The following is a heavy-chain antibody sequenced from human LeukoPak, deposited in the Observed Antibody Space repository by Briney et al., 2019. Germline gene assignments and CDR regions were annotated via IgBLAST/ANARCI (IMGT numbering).Heavy chain of an antibody. V-gene: IGHV4-39*07. CDR1: GGSTSSSNYY. Sequence: SETLSLTCIVSGGSTSSSNYYWGWIRQPPGKGLEWIGEINHSGSTNYNPSLKSRVTISVDTSKNQFSLKLSSVTAADTAVYYCARGRYSSGRSWFDPWGQGTLVTVSS. CDR3: ARGRYSSGRSWFDP. J-gene: IGHJ5*02. CDR2: INHSGST. D-gene: IGHD6-19*01.